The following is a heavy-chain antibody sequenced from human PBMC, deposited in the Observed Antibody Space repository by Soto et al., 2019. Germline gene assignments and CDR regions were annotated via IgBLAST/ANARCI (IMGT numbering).Heavy chain of an antibody. J-gene: IGHJ4*02. Sequence: EVQVEESGGGLVQPGGSLRLSCAASGITFSNYWREWVRQAPGKGLVWVSRIHSDGITTYYGDSVKGRFTISRDNAKSTVYLQMNSLGAEDTATYHCTLHKFDSSGYVSDYWGQGTLVTVSS. V-gene: IGHV3-74*01. D-gene: IGHD3-22*01. CDR1: GITFSNYW. CDR3: TLHKFDSSGYVSDY. CDR2: IHSDGITT.